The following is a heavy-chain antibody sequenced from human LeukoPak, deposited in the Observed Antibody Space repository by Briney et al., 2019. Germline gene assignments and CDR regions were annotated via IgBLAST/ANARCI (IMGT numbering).Heavy chain of an antibody. Sequence: SETLSLTCTVSGGSISSSSYYWGWIRQPQGKGLEWIGSIYYSGSTYYNPSLKSRVTISVDTSKNQFSLKLSSVTAADTAVYYCARVRKDTMVRGGFDYWGQGTLVTVSS. CDR3: ARVRKDTMVRGGFDY. J-gene: IGHJ4*02. D-gene: IGHD3-10*01. V-gene: IGHV4-39*01. CDR1: GGSISSSSYY. CDR2: IYYSGST.